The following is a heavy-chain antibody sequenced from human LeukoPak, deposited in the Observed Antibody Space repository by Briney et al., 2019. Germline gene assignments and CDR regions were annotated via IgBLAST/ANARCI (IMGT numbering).Heavy chain of an antibody. CDR3: ARLGSYWDYYYYMDV. D-gene: IGHD1-26*01. V-gene: IGHV4-39*01. CDR1: VGGISSSRYY. J-gene: IGHJ6*03. Sequence: SETLSLTFTLLVGGISSSRYYGCLIFHPSWNGLDWIGSIYYSGSTYYNPSLKSRVTISVDTSKNQFSLKLSSVTAADTAVYYCARLGSYWDYYYYMDVWGKGTTVTVSS. CDR2: IYYSGST.